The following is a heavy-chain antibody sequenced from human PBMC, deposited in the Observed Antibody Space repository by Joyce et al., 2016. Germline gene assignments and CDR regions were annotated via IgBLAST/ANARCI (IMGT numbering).Heavy chain of an antibody. D-gene: IGHD2-15*01. J-gene: IGHJ3*01. CDR3: AVIGSGGRHEPFDL. V-gene: IGHV1-46*01. CDR2: INPNDGSA. Sequence: SFHIHWVRQAPGQGLEWMGIINPNDGSASSAQKFQDRVTMTRDTSTTTVYMELSTLRSDDTAVYYCAVIGSGGRHEPFDLWGQGTMVTVSS. CDR1: SFH.